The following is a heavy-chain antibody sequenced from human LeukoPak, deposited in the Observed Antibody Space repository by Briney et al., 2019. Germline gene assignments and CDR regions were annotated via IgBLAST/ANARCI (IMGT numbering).Heavy chain of an antibody. CDR3: ARARAVAGSGGAFDI. V-gene: IGHV4-34*01. CDR1: GGSFSGYY. CDR2: INHSGST. D-gene: IGHD6-19*01. J-gene: IGHJ3*02. Sequence: SETLSLTCAVYGGSFSGYYWSWIRQPPGKGLEWIGEINHSGSTNYNPSLKSRVTISVDTSKNQFSLKLSSVTAADTAVYYCARARAVAGSGGAFDIWGQGTMVTVSS.